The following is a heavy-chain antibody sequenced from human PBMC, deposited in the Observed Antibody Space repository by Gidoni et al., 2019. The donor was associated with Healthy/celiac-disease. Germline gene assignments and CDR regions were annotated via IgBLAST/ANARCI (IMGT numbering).Heavy chain of an antibody. J-gene: IGHJ3*02. CDR1: GYPISSGYY. V-gene: IGHV4-38-2*01. Sequence: QVQLHASGPGLAKPSETLSPPCAVSGYPISSGYYRGWLRQPPGKGLEGIGSIYHSGSTYYNPSLKSRVTISVDTSKNQFSLKLSSVTAADTAVYYCTRHTAMVANDAFDIWGQGTMVTVSS. CDR2: IYHSGST. CDR3: TRHTAMVANDAFDI. D-gene: IGHD5-18*01.